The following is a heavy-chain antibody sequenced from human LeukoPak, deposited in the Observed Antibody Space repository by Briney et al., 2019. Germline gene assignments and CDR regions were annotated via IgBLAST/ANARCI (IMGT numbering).Heavy chain of an antibody. CDR2: IWYDGSNK. D-gene: IGHD2-21*02. Sequence: GGSLRLSCAASGFTFSSYGMHWVRQAPGKGLEWVAVIWYDGSNKYYADSVKGRFTIPRDNSKNTLYLQMNSLRAEDTAVYYCARALTAGYYGMDVWGKGTTVTVSS. CDR3: ARALTAGYYGMDV. J-gene: IGHJ6*04. V-gene: IGHV3-33*01. CDR1: GFTFSSYG.